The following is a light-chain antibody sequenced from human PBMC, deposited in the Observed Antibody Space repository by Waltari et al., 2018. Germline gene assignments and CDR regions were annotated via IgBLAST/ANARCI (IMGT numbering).Light chain of an antibody. CDR2: EVS. V-gene: IGLV2-8*01. CDR3: ASRGASKV. CDR1: SSDVGAYKY. Sequence: QSALTQPPSASGSPGQSVTISCTGTSSDVGAYKYVSWYQQHPGKAPKLLIYEVSKRASGVPERCSGSKSGNTASLTVSGLQAEDEADYYCASRGASKVFGGGTKLTVL. J-gene: IGLJ2*01.